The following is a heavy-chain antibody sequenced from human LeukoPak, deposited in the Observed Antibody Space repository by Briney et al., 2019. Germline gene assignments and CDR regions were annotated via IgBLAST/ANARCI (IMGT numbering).Heavy chain of an antibody. J-gene: IGHJ4*02. CDR2: ISSSGSTI. CDR1: GFTFSSYE. CDR3: AREARDGYNYGDY. Sequence: GGSLRLSCAASGFTFSSYEMNWVRQAPGKGLEGVSYISSSGSTIYDADSVKGRFTISRDNAKNSLYLQMSSLRAEDTAVYYCAREARDGYNYGDYWGQGTLVTVSS. D-gene: IGHD5-24*01. V-gene: IGHV3-48*03.